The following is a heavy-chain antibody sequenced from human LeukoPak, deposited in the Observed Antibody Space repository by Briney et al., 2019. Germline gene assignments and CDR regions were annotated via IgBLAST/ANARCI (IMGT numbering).Heavy chain of an antibody. CDR2: ISSSGNSI. D-gene: IGHD4-17*01. J-gene: IGHJ4*02. V-gene: IGHV3-48*03. CDR3: ARQTVTVDY. CDR1: GFIFSSYE. Sequence: GGSLRLSCAASGFIFSSYEMNWVRQAPGKGLEWVSYISSSGNSIYYADSVKGRFTISRDNAKNSLYLRINSLRAEDTAIYYCARQTVTVDYWGQGTLVTVSS.